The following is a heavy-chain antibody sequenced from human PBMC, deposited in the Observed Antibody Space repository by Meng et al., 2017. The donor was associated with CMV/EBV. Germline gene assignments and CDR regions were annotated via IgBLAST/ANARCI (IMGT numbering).Heavy chain of an antibody. CDR2: IRSKANSYAT. J-gene: IGHJ4*02. CDR1: GFTFSNAW. CDR3: TVRIAVAGTIDY. Sequence: GESLKISCAASGFTFSNAWMSWVRQAPGKGLEWVGRIRSKANSYATAYAASVKGRFTISRDDSKNTAYLQMNSLKTEDTAVYYCTVRIAVAGTIDYWGQGTLVTVSS. V-gene: IGHV3-73*01. D-gene: IGHD6-19*01.